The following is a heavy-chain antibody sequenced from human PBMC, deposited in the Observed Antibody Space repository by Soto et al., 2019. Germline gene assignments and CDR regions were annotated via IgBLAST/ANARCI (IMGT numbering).Heavy chain of an antibody. CDR2: MNPNSGNT. Sequence: QVQLVQSGAEVKKPGASVKVSCKASGYTFTSYDINWVRQATGQGLEWMGWMNPNSGNTGYAQKFQGRVTMTRTTSISTDYMELSSLRSENTAVYYCARGRSITIFGVVKLDYYYGMDVWGQGTTVTVSS. CDR1: GYTFTSYD. J-gene: IGHJ6*02. D-gene: IGHD3-3*01. CDR3: ARGRSITIFGVVKLDYYYGMDV. V-gene: IGHV1-8*01.